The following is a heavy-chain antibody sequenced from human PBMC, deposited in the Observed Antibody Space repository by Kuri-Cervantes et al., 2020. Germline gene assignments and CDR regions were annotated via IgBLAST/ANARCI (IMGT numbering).Heavy chain of an antibody. Sequence: GGSLRLSCAASGFTFSSYWMSWVRQAPGKGLEWVANIKQDGSEKYYVDSVKGRFTISRDNAKNSLYLQMNSLRAEDTAVYYCAKVQVGATLWDAFDIWGQGTMVTVSS. CDR1: GFTFSSYW. CDR2: IKQDGSEK. D-gene: IGHD1-26*01. CDR3: AKVQVGATLWDAFDI. V-gene: IGHV3-7*01. J-gene: IGHJ3*02.